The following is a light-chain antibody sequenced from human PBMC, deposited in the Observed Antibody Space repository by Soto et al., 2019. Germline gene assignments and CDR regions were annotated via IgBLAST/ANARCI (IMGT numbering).Light chain of an antibody. CDR2: GAS. V-gene: IGKV3-20*01. CDR3: QQYGSSPRKT. CDR1: QSVSSSY. Sequence: EIVLTQSPGTLSLSPGERATLSCRASQSVSSSYLAWYQQEPGQAPRLLIYGASSRATGIPDRFSGSGSGTVFALTISRLEPEDCAVYYCQQYGSSPRKTFGQGTNVDIK. J-gene: IGKJ1*01.